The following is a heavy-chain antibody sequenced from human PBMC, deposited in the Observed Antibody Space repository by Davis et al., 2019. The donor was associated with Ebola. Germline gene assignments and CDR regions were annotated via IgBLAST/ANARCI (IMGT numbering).Heavy chain of an antibody. J-gene: IGHJ3*02. CDR2: INPNSGGT. V-gene: IGHV1-2*02. CDR1: GYIFTDYY. CDR3: ARGGRITIFGVVIGHDAFDI. D-gene: IGHD3-3*01. Sequence: ASVKVSCKASGYIFTDYYIHWVRQAPGQGLEWMGWINPNSGGTKYAQNFQGRVTMTRDTSISTAYMELSRLRSDDTAVYYCARGGRITIFGVVIGHDAFDIWGQGTMVTVSS.